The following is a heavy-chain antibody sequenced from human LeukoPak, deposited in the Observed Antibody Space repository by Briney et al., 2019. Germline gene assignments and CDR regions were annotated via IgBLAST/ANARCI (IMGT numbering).Heavy chain of an antibody. V-gene: IGHV3-23*01. Sequence: GGSLRLSCAASGFTFSSYAMHWVRQAPGKGLEWVSDISGSGGSTYYADSVKGRFTISRDNSKNTLYLQMNSLRAEDTAVYYCAKAQLPAAGTLDYWGQGTLVTVSS. J-gene: IGHJ4*02. CDR1: GFTFSSYA. D-gene: IGHD2-2*01. CDR3: AKAQLPAAGTLDY. CDR2: ISGSGGST.